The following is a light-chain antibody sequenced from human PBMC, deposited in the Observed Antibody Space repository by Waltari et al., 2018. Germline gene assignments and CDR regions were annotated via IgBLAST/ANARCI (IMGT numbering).Light chain of an antibody. CDR1: TMGSQS. CDR3: ATWDDSPNGHWV. Sequence: SYVVTTSPSASVAPGETARVTCGGDTMGSQSVHWYQQRPGQAPVLVISYDSDRPSGIPERFSGSNSGTSASLAISGLQSEDEADYYCATWDDSPNGHWVFGGGTKVTVL. CDR2: YDS. V-gene: IGLV3-21*01. J-gene: IGLJ3*02.